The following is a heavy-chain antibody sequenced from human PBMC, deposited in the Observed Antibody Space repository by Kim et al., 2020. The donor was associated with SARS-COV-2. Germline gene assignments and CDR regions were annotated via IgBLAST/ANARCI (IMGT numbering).Heavy chain of an antibody. Sequence: SVKVSCKASGFTFTSSAMQWVRQARGQRLEWMGWIVVGSGNTNYAQKFQERVTITRDMSTSTAYMELSSLRSEDTAVYYCAAGATVTTWFDYWGQGTLVTVSS. CDR2: IVVGSGNT. CDR3: AAGATVTTWFDY. CDR1: GFTFTSSA. J-gene: IGHJ4*02. V-gene: IGHV1-58*02. D-gene: IGHD4-17*01.